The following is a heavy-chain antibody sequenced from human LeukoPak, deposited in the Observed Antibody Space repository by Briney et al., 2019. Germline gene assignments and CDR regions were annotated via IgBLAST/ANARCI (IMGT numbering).Heavy chain of an antibody. D-gene: IGHD6-19*01. J-gene: IGHJ4*02. CDR3: TTVGGWYVWASFDY. Sequence: GGSLRLSCAASGFTFSNAWMGWVRQAPGKGLEWVGRIKSKTDGGTTDYAAPVKGRFTISRDDSKNTLYLQMNSLKTEDTAVYYCTTVGGWYVWASFDYWGQGTLVTVSS. CDR2: IKSKTDGGTT. V-gene: IGHV3-15*01. CDR1: GFTFSNAW.